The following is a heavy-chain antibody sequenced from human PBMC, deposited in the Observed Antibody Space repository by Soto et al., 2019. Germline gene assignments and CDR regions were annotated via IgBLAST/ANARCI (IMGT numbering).Heavy chain of an antibody. J-gene: IGHJ6*02. V-gene: IGHV1-2*04. D-gene: IGHD2-2*03. CDR3: ARSGPGLGIVGVPAAIVYGTDV. CDR2: INPKSGGT. CDR1: GYTFTGYY. Sequence: ASVKVSCKASGYTFTGYYIHWVRQAPLQVLEWMGWINPKSGGTKYARKFQGWVTMTRDTYIRTAYMELSRLRSDDTAVYYCARSGPGLGIVGVPAAIVYGTDVWG.